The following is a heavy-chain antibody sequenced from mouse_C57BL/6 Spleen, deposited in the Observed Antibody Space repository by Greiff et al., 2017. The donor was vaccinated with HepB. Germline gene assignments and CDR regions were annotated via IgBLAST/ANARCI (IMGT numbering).Heavy chain of an antibody. CDR1: GYTFTDYN. CDR2: INPNNGGT. CDR3: ASYYGSSYYWYFDV. J-gene: IGHJ1*03. V-gene: IGHV1-22*01. Sequence: VQLQQSGPELVKPGASVKMSCKASGYTFTDYNMHWVKQSHGKSLEWIGYINPNNGGTSYNQKFKGKATLTVNKSSSTAYMELRSLTSEDSAVYYCASYYGSSYYWYFDVWGTGTTDTVSS. D-gene: IGHD1-1*01.